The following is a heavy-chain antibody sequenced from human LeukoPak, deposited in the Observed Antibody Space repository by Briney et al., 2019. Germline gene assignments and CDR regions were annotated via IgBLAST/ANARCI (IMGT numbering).Heavy chain of an antibody. D-gene: IGHD3-10*01. CDR2: ISGSGGST. V-gene: IGHV3-23*01. CDR3: AKGHTNYYGSGSYWDY. Sequence: PGGSLRLSCAASGFTFSSYAMSWVRQAPGKGLEWVSAISGSGGSTHYADSVKGRFTISRDNSKNTLYLQMNSLRAEDTAVYYCAKGHTNYYGSGSYWDYWGQGTLVTVSS. CDR1: GFTFSSYA. J-gene: IGHJ4*02.